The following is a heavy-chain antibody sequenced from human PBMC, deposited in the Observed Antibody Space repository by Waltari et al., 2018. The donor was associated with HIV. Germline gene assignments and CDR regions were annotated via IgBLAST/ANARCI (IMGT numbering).Heavy chain of an antibody. D-gene: IGHD7-27*01. CDR1: GFSFSSYS. Sequence: EVQLVESGGGLVKPGGSVSLSCAASGFSFSSYSMNWVRQAPGKGLEWVSSISTSSLYIYYADSVKGRFTISRDNAKNSLYLQMNSLRVEDTAVYFCARDPRWTGASDYWGQGTLVTVSS. J-gene: IGHJ4*02. CDR2: ISTSSLYI. V-gene: IGHV3-21*01. CDR3: ARDPRWTGASDY.